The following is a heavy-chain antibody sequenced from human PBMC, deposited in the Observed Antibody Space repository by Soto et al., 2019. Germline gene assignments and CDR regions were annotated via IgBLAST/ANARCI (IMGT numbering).Heavy chain of an antibody. V-gene: IGHV2-5*02. Sequence: QITLKESGPTLVKPTQTLTLTCTFSGFSLSTSGVGVGWIRQPPGKALEWLALIYWDDDKRYSPSLKSRLTSTEDTSNNQVVLTMTNLDPVDTATYYCAHRTSYYYDSSGYYFDYWGQGTLVTVSS. CDR2: IYWDDDK. D-gene: IGHD3-22*01. CDR3: AHRTSYYYDSSGYYFDY. J-gene: IGHJ4*02. CDR1: GFSLSTSGVG.